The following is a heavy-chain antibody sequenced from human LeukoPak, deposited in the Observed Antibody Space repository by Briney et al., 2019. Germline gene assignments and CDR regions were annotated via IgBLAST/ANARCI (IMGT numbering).Heavy chain of an antibody. Sequence: ASVKVSCKASGYTFTSYGISWVRQAPGQGLEWMGWISAYNGNTNYAQKLQGRVTMTTDTSTSTAYMELRSLRSDDTAVYYCAREVTYYYESSGYYYADYWGQGTLVTVSS. D-gene: IGHD3-22*01. CDR1: GYTFTSYG. CDR2: ISAYNGNT. J-gene: IGHJ4*02. V-gene: IGHV1-18*01. CDR3: AREVTYYYESSGYYYADY.